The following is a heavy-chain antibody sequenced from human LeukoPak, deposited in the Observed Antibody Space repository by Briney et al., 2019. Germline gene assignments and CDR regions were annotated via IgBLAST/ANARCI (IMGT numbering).Heavy chain of an antibody. CDR3: AKTRSSASKSPDY. D-gene: IGHD2-2*01. CDR2: LSGSGGSA. CDR1: GFTFSSYA. Sequence: GGSLRLSCAASGFTFSSYAMTWVRQAPGKGLEWVSTLSGSGGSAYCADSVKGRFTISRDNSENTLYLQMNSLRAEDTAVYYCAKTRSSASKSPDYWGQGTLVTVSS. J-gene: IGHJ4*02. V-gene: IGHV3-23*01.